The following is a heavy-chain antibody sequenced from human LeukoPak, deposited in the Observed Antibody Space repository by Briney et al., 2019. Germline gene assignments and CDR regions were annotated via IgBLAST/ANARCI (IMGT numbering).Heavy chain of an antibody. D-gene: IGHD4-17*01. CDR3: VRDLDYAFDY. J-gene: IGHJ4*02. V-gene: IGHV3-48*01. Sequence: GGSLRLTCAASGFTFGTYCMNWVRQTPGKGMEWLSNIRTGGDLTSYAGSVRGRFTISRDNAKSSLFLQMNSLRVEDTAVYYCVRDLDYAFDYWGQGALVIVSS. CDR2: IRTGGDLT. CDR1: GFTFGTYC.